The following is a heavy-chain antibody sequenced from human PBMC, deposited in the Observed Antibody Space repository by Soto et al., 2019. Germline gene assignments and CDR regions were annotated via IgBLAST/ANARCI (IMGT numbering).Heavy chain of an antibody. CDR1: GFTFSSYG. D-gene: IGHD5-12*01. CDR2: IWYDGSNK. CDR3: ARAAKHSGYDFHFFDY. J-gene: IGHJ4*02. Sequence: GGSLRLSCAASGFTFSSYGMHWVRQAPGKGLEWVAVIWYDGSNKYYADSVKGRFTISRDNSKNTLYLQMNSLRAEDTAVYYCARAAKHSGYDFHFFDYWGQGTLVTVSS. V-gene: IGHV3-33*01.